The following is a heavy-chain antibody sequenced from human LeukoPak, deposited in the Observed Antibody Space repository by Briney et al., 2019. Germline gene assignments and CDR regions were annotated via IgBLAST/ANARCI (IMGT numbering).Heavy chain of an antibody. CDR1: GGTFNTYA. D-gene: IGHD4-17*01. V-gene: IGHV1-69*05. Sequence: SVKVSCKASGGTFNTYAFDWVRQAPGQGLEWMGRIIPVFGTPHYAQKYQGRLTITTDEFASTVYMELSSLRSQDTGIYYCARIEGDYGVFVFWGQGTLVTVSS. CDR3: ARIEGDYGVFVF. J-gene: IGHJ4*02. CDR2: IIPVFGTP.